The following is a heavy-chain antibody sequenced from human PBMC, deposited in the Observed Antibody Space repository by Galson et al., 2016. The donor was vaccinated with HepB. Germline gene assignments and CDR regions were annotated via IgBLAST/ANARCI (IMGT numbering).Heavy chain of an antibody. Sequence: SLRLSCAASRFPFSSYWMSWVRQAPGKGLEWVANINPDGSEKYYVDSVKGRFTISRDNAKNSLYLQMNSLRAGETAVYYCARMLAAAARKGWFDPWGQGTLVTVSS. CDR1: RFPFSSYW. J-gene: IGHJ5*02. CDR3: ARMLAAAARKGWFDP. D-gene: IGHD6-25*01. V-gene: IGHV3-7*01. CDR2: INPDGSEK.